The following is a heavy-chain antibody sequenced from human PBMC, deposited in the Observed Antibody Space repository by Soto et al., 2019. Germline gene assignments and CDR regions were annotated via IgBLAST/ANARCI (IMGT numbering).Heavy chain of an antibody. Sequence: GGSLRLSWLTSGLSFSVYGMHWVRQAPGKGLEWVAVIWYDASKQFYAASVEGRFTISRDNSKAILYLQMNSLRAEDTAVYYCAALVDGSTEVHWGQGTLVTVSS. J-gene: IGHJ4*02. V-gene: IGHV3-33*01. CDR3: AALVDGSTEVH. D-gene: IGHD3-10*01. CDR1: GLSFSVYG. CDR2: IWYDASKQ.